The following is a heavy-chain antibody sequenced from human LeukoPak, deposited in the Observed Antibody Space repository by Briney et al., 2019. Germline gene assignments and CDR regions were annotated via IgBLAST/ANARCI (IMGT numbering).Heavy chain of an antibody. CDR3: ARDSSRKFDF. J-gene: IGHJ4*02. D-gene: IGHD6-6*01. V-gene: IGHV3-33*01. Sequence: GGSLRLSCAGSGFTFRNYAIHWVREAPGKGLEWVAVIWYDGSEKNYAESVKGRLTLSRDNSKNTVYLQLDSLRAEDTAVYYCARDSSRKFDFWGQGTLVTVSS. CDR2: IWYDGSEK. CDR1: GFTFRNYA.